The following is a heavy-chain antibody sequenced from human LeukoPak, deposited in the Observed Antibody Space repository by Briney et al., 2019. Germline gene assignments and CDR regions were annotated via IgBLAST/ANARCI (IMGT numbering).Heavy chain of an antibody. J-gene: IGHJ4*02. CDR1: GYTFTNFG. CDR3: ARDRDYGDYNTQDLFVY. Sequence: GASVKVSCKASGYTFTNFGISWVRQARGQGLEWMGWISAYNGNTNYAQRLQGRVTMTTDTSTSTAYMELRSLRSDDTAVYYCARDRDYGDYNTQDLFVYWGQGTLVTVSS. D-gene: IGHD4-17*01. CDR2: ISAYNGNT. V-gene: IGHV1-18*01.